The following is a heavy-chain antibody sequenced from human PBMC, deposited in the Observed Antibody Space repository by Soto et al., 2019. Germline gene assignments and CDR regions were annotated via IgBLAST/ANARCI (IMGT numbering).Heavy chain of an antibody. J-gene: IGHJ6*02. V-gene: IGHV1-69*13. CDR1: GGTFSSYA. Sequence: GASVNVSCKASGGTFSSYAISWVRQAPGQGLEWMGGIIPIFGTANYAQKFQGRVTITADESTSTAYMELSSLRSEDTAVYYCARGREEDDSSGYHLGGYYYGMDVWGQGTTVTVSS. CDR2: IIPIFGTA. D-gene: IGHD3-22*01. CDR3: ARGREEDDSSGYHLGGYYYGMDV.